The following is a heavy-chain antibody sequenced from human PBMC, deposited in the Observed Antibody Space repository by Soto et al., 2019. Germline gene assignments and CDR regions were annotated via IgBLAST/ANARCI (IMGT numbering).Heavy chain of an antibody. D-gene: IGHD6-19*01. J-gene: IGHJ4*02. Sequence: EVQLVETGGGLIQPGGSLRLSCAASGFTVSSNYMSWVRQAPGKGLEWVSVIYSGGSTYYADSVKGRFTISRDNSKNTLYLQMNSTSAEHPAVYYCARASGETGGCFDYWGQGTLVTVSS. CDR2: IYSGGST. CDR3: ARASGETGGCFDY. CDR1: GFTVSSNY. V-gene: IGHV3-53*02.